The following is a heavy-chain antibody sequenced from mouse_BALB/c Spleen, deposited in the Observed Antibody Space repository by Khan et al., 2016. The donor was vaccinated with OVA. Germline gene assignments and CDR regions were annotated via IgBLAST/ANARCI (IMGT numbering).Heavy chain of an antibody. V-gene: IGHV1-77*01. Sequence: QVQLQQSGAELARPGASVKLSCKASGYTFTDYYKTWVKQRSGPGLEWIGEIYPGSGNTYYNENFKGKATLTADKSSNTAYIHLSSLASPDSAVYYCTRMDPSSLDYCAQGTTLTVSS. CDR2: IYPGSGNT. J-gene: IGHJ2*01. D-gene: IGHD6-2*01. CDR1: GYTFTDYY. CDR3: TRMDPSSLDY.